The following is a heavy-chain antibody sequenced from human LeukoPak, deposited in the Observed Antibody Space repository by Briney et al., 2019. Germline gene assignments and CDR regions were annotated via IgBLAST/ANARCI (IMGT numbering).Heavy chain of an antibody. J-gene: IGHJ4*02. Sequence: GGSLRLSCAASGFTFSTYAMAWVRQAPGKGLEWVSSISPSGGDTYYADSVRGRFTTSRDNSKYTVYLQMNSLRAEDTAVYYCAKRIQYSSPDSYFDFWGQGTLVTVSS. V-gene: IGHV3-23*01. CDR3: AKRIQYSSPDSYFDF. D-gene: IGHD6-6*01. CDR2: ISPSGGDT. CDR1: GFTFSTYA.